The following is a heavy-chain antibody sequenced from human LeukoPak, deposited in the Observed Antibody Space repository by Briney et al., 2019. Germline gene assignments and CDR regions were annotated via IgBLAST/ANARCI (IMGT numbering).Heavy chain of an antibody. CDR3: ARRIDSLATIDS. Sequence: PSETLSLTCTASGGSISNSDDYYWGWIRQPPGKGLEWIGSICYTGSTYYSPYLKSRIIISVDTSKNQFSLKLTSVTAADTAVYFCARRIDSLATIDSWGQGTLVTVSS. J-gene: IGHJ5*01. D-gene: IGHD4/OR15-4a*01. V-gene: IGHV4-39*01. CDR2: ICYTGST. CDR1: GGSISNSDDYY.